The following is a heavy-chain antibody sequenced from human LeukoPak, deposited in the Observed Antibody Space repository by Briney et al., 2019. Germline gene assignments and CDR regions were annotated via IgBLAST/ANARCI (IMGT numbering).Heavy chain of an antibody. CDR3: ARDPLCTNGICSSLSYYDY. CDR1: GYSVSGYY. Sequence: ASVKVSCKASGYSVSGYYIHWVRQAPGQGLQWMGRIYPHSGGTNSAQKFQGRVTMTRDTSISTAYMQLSRLRSDDTAIYYCARDPLCTNGICSSLSYYDYWGQGSLVTVSS. V-gene: IGHV1-2*06. J-gene: IGHJ4*02. D-gene: IGHD2-8*01. CDR2: IYPHSGGT.